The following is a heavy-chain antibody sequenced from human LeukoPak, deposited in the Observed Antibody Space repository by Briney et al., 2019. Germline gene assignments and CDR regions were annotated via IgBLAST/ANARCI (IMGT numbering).Heavy chain of an antibody. CDR2: TSYSGST. CDR1: GGSISSYY. CDR3: ARGAGMALFES. V-gene: IGHV4-59*01. J-gene: IGHJ4*02. Sequence: SETLSLTCTVSGGSISSYYWSWIRQPPGKRLEWIGYTSYSGSTDYNPSLKTRVTISLDTSKSQFSLILTSLTAADTAVYYCARGAGMALFESWGQGTLVTVSS. D-gene: IGHD5-24*01.